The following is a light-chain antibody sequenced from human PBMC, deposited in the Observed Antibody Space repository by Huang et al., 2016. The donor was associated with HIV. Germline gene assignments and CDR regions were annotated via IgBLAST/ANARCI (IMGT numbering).Light chain of an antibody. J-gene: IGKJ3*01. CDR2: WAS. CDR3: QQYYNTPFT. V-gene: IGKV4-1*01. CDR1: QSLLYRSNNKNY. Sequence: DIVMTQSPDSLAVSLGERAAINCKSSQSLLYRSNNKNYLAWYQQKPGQPPKLLIYWASTRESGVPDRFSGSGSGTDFTLTISSLQAADVAVYYCQQYYNTPFTFGPGTKVDMK.